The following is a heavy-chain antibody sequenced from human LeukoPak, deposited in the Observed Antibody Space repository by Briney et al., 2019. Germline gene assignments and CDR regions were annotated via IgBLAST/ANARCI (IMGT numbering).Heavy chain of an antibody. J-gene: IGHJ4*02. CDR1: GFTFSSYS. CDR3: ARALWYSSSWSYYDY. CDR2: ISTSSSTI. V-gene: IGHV3-48*01. D-gene: IGHD6-13*01. Sequence: GGSLRLSCAASGFTFSSYSMNWVRQAPGKGLEWVSYISTSSSTIYYADSVKGRFTISRDNAKNSLYLQMNSLRAEDTAVYYCARALWYSSSWSYYDYWGQGTLVTVSS.